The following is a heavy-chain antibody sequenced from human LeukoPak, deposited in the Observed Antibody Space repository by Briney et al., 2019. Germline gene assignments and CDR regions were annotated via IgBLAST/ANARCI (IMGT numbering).Heavy chain of an antibody. D-gene: IGHD3-22*01. CDR2: IWYDGSNK. J-gene: IGHJ4*02. CDR1: GFTFSSYG. V-gene: IGHV3-33*06. CDR3: AKGSHYYDSSGYYTLDY. Sequence: PGRSLRLSCAASGFTFSSYGMHWVRQAPGKGLEWVAVIWYDGSNKYYADSVKGRFTISRDNSKNTLYLQMNSLRAEDTAVYYCAKGSHYYDSSGYYTLDYWGQGTLVTVSS.